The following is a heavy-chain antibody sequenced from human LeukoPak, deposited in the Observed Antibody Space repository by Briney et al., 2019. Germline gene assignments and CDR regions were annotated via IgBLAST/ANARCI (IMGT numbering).Heavy chain of an antibody. D-gene: IGHD1-26*01. CDR2: ISGSGGST. CDR1: GFTFSSYA. CDR3: TRSGFAPSSLDY. V-gene: IGHV3-23*01. Sequence: GGSLRLSCAASGFTFSSYAMSWVRQAPGKGLEWVSAISGSGGSTYYAESVKGRFTISRDNSRNMLYLQMNSLRAEDTAVYYCTRSGFAPSSLDYWGRGTLVTVSS. J-gene: IGHJ4*02.